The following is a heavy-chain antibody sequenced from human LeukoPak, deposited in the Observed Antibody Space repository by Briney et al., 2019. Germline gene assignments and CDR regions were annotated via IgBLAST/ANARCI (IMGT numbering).Heavy chain of an antibody. CDR2: ISSSSSYT. CDR1: GFTFSDYY. J-gene: IGHJ4*02. V-gene: IGHV3-11*06. Sequence: GGSLRLSCAASGFTFSDYYMSWIRQAPGKGLEWVSYISSSSSYTNYADSVKGRFTISRDNAKNSLYLQMNSLRAEDTAVYYCARLLFGPQYFDYWGQGTLVTVSS. CDR3: ARLLFGPQYFDY. D-gene: IGHD2-15*01.